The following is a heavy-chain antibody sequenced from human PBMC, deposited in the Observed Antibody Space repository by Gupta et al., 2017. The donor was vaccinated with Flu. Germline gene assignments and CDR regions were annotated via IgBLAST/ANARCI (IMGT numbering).Heavy chain of an antibody. J-gene: IGHJ4*02. CDR2: ISGSGGST. CDR3: AKRIAAAGRQYFDY. Sequence: EVQLLESGGGLVQPGGSLSLSCAASGFTFSSYAMSWVREAPGKGLEGVSAISGSGGSTYYADSGKGRFTISRDNSKNTLYLQMKRMRAEDTAVYYCAKRIAAAGRQYFDYWGQGTLVTVSS. D-gene: IGHD6-13*01. CDR1: GFTFSSYA. V-gene: IGHV3-23*01.